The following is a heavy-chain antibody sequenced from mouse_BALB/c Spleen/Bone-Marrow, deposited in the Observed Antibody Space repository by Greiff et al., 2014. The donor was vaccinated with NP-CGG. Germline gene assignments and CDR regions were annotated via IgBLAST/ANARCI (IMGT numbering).Heavy chain of an antibody. J-gene: IGHJ4*01. CDR1: GFSLTSYG. Sequence: VQLVESGPGLVQPSQSLSITCTVSGFSLTSYGVHWVRQPPGKGLEWLGVIWSGGSTDYNAAFISRLSICKDNSKSQVFFKMNSLQADDTAIYYCARQPLRRHAMDYWGQGTSVTVSS. D-gene: IGHD1-2*01. CDR3: ARQPLRRHAMDY. CDR2: IWSGGST. V-gene: IGHV2-4*02.